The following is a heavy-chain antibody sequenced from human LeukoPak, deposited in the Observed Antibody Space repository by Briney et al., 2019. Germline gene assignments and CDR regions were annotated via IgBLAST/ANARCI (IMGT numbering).Heavy chain of an antibody. J-gene: IGHJ4*02. CDR3: ARLGSHEVYYFDY. Sequence: SETLPLTCTVSGDSISSSGYYWGWIRQPPGKGLDWIGSMYYSGSTYYNPSLKSRVTISVDTSKNQFSLKLSSVTAADTAVYYCARLGSHEVYYFDYWGQGTLVTVSS. D-gene: IGHD3-16*01. V-gene: IGHV4-39*01. CDR1: GDSISSSGYY. CDR2: MYYSGST.